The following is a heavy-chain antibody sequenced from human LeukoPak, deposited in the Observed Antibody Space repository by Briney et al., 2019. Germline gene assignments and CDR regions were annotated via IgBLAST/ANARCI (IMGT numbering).Heavy chain of an antibody. CDR2: INPSGGST. D-gene: IGHD5-18*01. CDR1: GYTFTSYY. CDR3: ARDMVMASFDI. Sequence: ASVKVSCKASGYTFTSYYMHWVRQAPGQGLEWMGIINPSGGSTSYAQKFQGRVTMTRDTSISTAYMELSRLRSDDTAVYYCARDMVMASFDIWGQGTMVTVSS. V-gene: IGHV1-46*01. J-gene: IGHJ3*02.